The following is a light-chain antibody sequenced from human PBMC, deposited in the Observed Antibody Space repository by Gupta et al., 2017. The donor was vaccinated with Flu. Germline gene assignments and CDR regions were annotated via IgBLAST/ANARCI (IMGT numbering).Light chain of an antibody. CDR2: GAS. CDR1: QDICNY. V-gene: IGKV1-16*01. CDR3: QQYNESPYT. J-gene: IGKJ3*01. Sequence: DIRMTQSPASLSASVGDRVTLTCRASQDICNYLGWYQQKPGKAPKSVIFGASVLQTGVPSRFSGRGSGTDFTLTISSLQPEDFASYYCQQYNESPYTFGPGTTVDFK.